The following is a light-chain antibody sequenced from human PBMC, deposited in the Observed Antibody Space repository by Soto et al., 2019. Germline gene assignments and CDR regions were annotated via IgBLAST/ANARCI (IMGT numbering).Light chain of an antibody. CDR1: QSVDIS. CDR2: GAS. V-gene: IGKV3-15*01. CDR3: QQSRSWPRT. J-gene: IGKJ1*01. Sequence: EIVLTQSPATLSVSPGEIVTLSCSASQSVDISFAWYQQKPGQAPRLLIYGASTRATDMPGTFSGRGSGTEFTLTISSLRPEDFGVYYCQQSRSWPRTFGQGTKVEIK.